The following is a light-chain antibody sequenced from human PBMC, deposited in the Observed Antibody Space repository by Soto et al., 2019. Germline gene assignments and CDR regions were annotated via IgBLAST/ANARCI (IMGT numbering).Light chain of an antibody. V-gene: IGKV3-15*01. CDR2: GAS. CDR3: QQYDNWYT. CDR1: QSVSSN. J-gene: IGKJ2*01. Sequence: EIVITQTPATLSVSPGERATLSCRASQSVSSNLAWYQQRPGQAPRLLIYGASTRATGIPAGFSGSGSGTEFTLTISSLQSEDFAVYYCQQYDNWYTFGQGTKLEIK.